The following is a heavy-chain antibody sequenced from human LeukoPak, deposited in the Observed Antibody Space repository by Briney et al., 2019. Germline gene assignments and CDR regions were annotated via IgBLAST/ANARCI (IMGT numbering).Heavy chain of an antibody. CDR1: GGSFSGYY. Sequence: SETLSLTCAVYGGSFSGYYWSWIRHPPGKGLEWIGEINHSGSTNYNPSLKSRVTISVDTSKNQFSLKLSSVTAADTAVYYCARVTPTGYSSGWTYYYYYGMDVWGQGTTVTVSS. D-gene: IGHD6-19*01. J-gene: IGHJ6*02. CDR2: INHSGST. CDR3: ARVTPTGYSSGWTYYYYYGMDV. V-gene: IGHV4-34*01.